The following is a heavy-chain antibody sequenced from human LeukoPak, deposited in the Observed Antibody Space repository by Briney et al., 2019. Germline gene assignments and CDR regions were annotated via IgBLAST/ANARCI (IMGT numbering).Heavy chain of an antibody. CDR2: IIPILGIA. D-gene: IGHD4-17*01. CDR1: GGTFSSYT. V-gene: IGHV1-69*02. CDR3: AEHNYGDYDVCDY. J-gene: IGHJ4*02. Sequence: SVKVSCKASGGTFSSYTISWVRQAPGQGLEWMGRIIPILGIANYAQKFQGRVTITADKSTSTAYMELSSLRSEDTAVYYCAEHNYGDYDVCDYWGQGTLVTVSS.